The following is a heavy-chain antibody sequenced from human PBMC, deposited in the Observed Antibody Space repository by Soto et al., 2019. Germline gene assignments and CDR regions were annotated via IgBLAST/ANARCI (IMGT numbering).Heavy chain of an antibody. D-gene: IGHD6-6*01. CDR2: ISSSSSYI. V-gene: IGHV3-21*01. CDR3: ARDPGIAARPTNYYYGMDV. J-gene: IGHJ6*02. CDR1: VFTFSSYS. Sequence: GWSLRLSCSASVFTFSSYSMNWCRQAPGKGLEWVSSISSSSSYIYYADSVKGRFTISRDNAKNSLYLQMNSLRAEDTAVYYCARDPGIAARPTNYYYGMDVWGQGTTVTVSS.